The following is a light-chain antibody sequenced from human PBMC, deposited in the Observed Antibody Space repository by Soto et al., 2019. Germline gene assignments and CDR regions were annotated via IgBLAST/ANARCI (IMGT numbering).Light chain of an antibody. V-gene: IGKV1D-12*01. Sequence: DIQMTQSPSFVSASVGDRVTITCRASQPISRWLAWYQQKPGKAPQLLIYAAASLQRGAPSRISGSGSGTDFTLTINSLQPEDSGIYYCQQANSFPITFGQGTRLEI. CDR2: AAA. CDR1: QPISRW. CDR3: QQANSFPIT. J-gene: IGKJ5*01.